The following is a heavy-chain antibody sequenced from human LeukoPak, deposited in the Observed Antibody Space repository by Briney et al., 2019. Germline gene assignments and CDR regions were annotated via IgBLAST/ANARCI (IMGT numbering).Heavy chain of an antibody. CDR3: ARGRYRCSSTSCYEDAFDI. V-gene: IGHV4-34*01. CDR2: INHSGST. Sequence: SETLSLTCAVYGGSFSDYFWSWIRQPPGKGLEWIGEINHSGSTNYNPSLKSRVTISVDTSKNQFSLKLSSVTAADTAVYYCARGRYRCSSTSCYEDAFDIWGQGTMVTVSS. J-gene: IGHJ3*02. CDR1: GGSFSDYF. D-gene: IGHD2-2*01.